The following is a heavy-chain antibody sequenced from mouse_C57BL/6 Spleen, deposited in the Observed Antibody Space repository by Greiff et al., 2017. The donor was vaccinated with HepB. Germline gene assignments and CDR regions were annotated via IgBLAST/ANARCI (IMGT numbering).Heavy chain of an antibody. D-gene: IGHD1-1*01. CDR3: ARTVVRDFDV. CDR2: IDPSDSYT. Sequence: VQLQQSGAELVKPGASVKLSCKASGYTFTSYWMQWVKQRPGQGLEWIGEIDPSDSYTNYNQKFKGKATLTVDTSSSTAYMQLSSLTSEDSAVYYCARTVVRDFDVWGTGTTVTVSS. V-gene: IGHV1-50*01. CDR1: GYTFTSYW. J-gene: IGHJ1*03.